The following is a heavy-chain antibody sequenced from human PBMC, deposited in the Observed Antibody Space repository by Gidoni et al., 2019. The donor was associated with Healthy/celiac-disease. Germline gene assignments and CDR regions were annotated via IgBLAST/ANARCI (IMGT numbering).Heavy chain of an antibody. Sequence: HLQLQESGPGLVKPSETLSLTCTVPGGSIISSSYYWCWIRPAPGKGLEWIGSIYYSGSTYYNPSVKSRVTISVDTSKNQFSLKLSSVTAADTAVYYCARQMVVVVAAYDAFDIWGQGTMVTVSS. CDR1: GGSIISSSYY. V-gene: IGHV4-39*01. CDR2: IYYSGST. J-gene: IGHJ3*02. D-gene: IGHD2-15*01. CDR3: ARQMVVVVAAYDAFDI.